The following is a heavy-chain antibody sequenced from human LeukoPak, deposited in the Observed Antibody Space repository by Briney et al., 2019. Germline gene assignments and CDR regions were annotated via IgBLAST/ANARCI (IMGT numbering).Heavy chain of an antibody. Sequence: GGSLRLSCAASGFTFNTYWMTWVRQAPGRGLEWVANVRQDGGEGHYVDSVKGRFTVSRDNAENSLYLQLNSLRIEDTAVYYCARDPEYSSSSDAFDIWGQGTMVTVSS. J-gene: IGHJ3*02. CDR1: GFTFNTYW. CDR3: ARDPEYSSSSDAFDI. CDR2: VRQDGGEG. V-gene: IGHV3-7*01. D-gene: IGHD6-6*01.